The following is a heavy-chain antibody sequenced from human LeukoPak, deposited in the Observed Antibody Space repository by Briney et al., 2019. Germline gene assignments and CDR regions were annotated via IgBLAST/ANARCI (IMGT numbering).Heavy chain of an antibody. V-gene: IGHV4-4*07. CDR3: TRAWQQLAYGFDI. D-gene: IGHD6-13*01. CDR2: IYTSGNT. CDR1: GGSISSYY. J-gene: IGHJ3*02. Sequence: SETLSLTCTLSGGSISSYYWIWIRQPAGKGLEWVGRIYTSGNTKYNPSLKSRVTMSVDTSKNQFSLKLTSVTAADTAMYYCTRAWQQLAYGFDIWGQGTMVTVSS.